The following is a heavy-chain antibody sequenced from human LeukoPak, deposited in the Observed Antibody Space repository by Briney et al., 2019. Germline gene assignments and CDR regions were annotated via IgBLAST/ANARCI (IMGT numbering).Heavy chain of an antibody. V-gene: IGHV1-2*02. D-gene: IGHD6-19*01. CDR3: ARDYIAVAVLGPDVAWFDP. CDR2: INPNTGGT. CDR1: GYSFTGYY. J-gene: IGHJ5*02. Sequence: ASVKVSCKASGYSFTGYYMHWVRQAPGQRLEWMGWINPNTGGTNYAQKFKGRVTMTRDTSISTAYMELSSLRSDDTAVYYCARDYIAVAVLGPDVAWFDPWGHGTLVTVSS.